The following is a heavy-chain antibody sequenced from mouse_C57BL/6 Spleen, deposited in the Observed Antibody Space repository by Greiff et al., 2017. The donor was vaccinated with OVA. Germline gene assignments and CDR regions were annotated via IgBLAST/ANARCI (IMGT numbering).Heavy chain of an antibody. CDR2: INPSSGYT. CDR3: ARDYGNYEGFAY. Sequence: QVQLQQSGAELARPGASVKMSCKASGYTFTSYTMHWVKQRPGQGLEWIGYINPSSGYTKYNQKFKDKATLTADKSSSTAYMQLSSLTSEDSAVYDWARDYGNYEGFAYWGQGTLVTVSA. D-gene: IGHD2-1*01. V-gene: IGHV1-4*01. CDR1: GYTFTSYT. J-gene: IGHJ3*01.